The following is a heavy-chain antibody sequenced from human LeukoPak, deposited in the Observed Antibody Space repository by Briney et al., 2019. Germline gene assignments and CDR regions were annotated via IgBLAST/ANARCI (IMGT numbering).Heavy chain of an antibody. CDR2: IIPILAAA. CDR1: GGTFMRHS. CDR3: ARQQGLQNLNFDY. J-gene: IGHJ4*02. D-gene: IGHD4-11*01. Sequence: SVKVSCKASGGTFMRHSISWVRQAPGQGLEWMGGIIPILAAADYPQKYQGRVTITTDESTSTVFMELSSITSEDSAVYYCARQQGLQNLNFDYWGQGTLVTVSS. V-gene: IGHV1-69*16.